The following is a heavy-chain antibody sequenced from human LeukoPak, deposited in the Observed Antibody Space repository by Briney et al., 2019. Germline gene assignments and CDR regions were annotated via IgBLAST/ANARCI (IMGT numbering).Heavy chain of an antibody. Sequence: PGGSLRLSCAASVFTFSSYAMSWVRQAPGKGLEWVSTISGSGGSTYYADSVRGRFTISRDNSKNTLYLQMNSLRVEDTAVYYCAKDGQSSGWFNDYWGQGTLVTVSS. D-gene: IGHD6-19*01. CDR2: ISGSGGST. CDR3: AKDGQSSGWFNDY. J-gene: IGHJ4*02. V-gene: IGHV3-23*01. CDR1: VFTFSSYA.